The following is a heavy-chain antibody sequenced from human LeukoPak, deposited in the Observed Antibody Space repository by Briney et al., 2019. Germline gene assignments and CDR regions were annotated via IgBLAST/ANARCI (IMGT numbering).Heavy chain of an antibody. CDR3: TRYYYDSSGYYYADY. CDR2: IRSKAYGGTT. D-gene: IGHD3-22*01. Sequence: GGSLRLSCTASGXTFCDYSMSWVRQAPGKGLEWVGFIRSKAYGGTTEYAASVKGRFTISRDDSKSIAYLQMNSLKTEDTAIYYCTRYYYDSSGYYYADYWGQGTLVTVSS. CDR1: GXTFCDYS. J-gene: IGHJ4*02. V-gene: IGHV3-49*04.